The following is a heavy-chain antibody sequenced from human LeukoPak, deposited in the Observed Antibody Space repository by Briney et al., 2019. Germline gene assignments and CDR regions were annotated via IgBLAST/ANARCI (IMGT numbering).Heavy chain of an antibody. CDR1: GGSISNYY. D-gene: IGHD2-15*01. J-gene: IGHJ4*02. Sequence: SETLSLTCTVSGGSISNYYWTWIRQSPGKALEWIGCSHKSGSTHYNPSLRSRVTISVDTSKNQFSLKLSSVTAEDTAVYYCASTGYCSGGSCYHSALNFDYWGQGTLVTVSS. V-gene: IGHV4-59*12. CDR3: ASTGYCSGGSCYHSALNFDY. CDR2: SHKSGST.